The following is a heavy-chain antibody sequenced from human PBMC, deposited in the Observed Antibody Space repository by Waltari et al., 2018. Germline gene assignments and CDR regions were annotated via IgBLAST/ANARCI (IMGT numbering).Heavy chain of an antibody. V-gene: IGHV4-59*11. J-gene: IGHJ4*02. CDR1: GGSISSHY. CDR2: IYYSGST. CDR3: ARNRYFDY. Sequence: QVQLQESGPGLVKPSETLSLTCTVSGGSISSHYWSWIRQPPGKGLEWIGYIYYSGSTNYNPSLKSRVTISVDTSKNQFSLKLSSVTAADTAVYYCARNRYFDYWGQGTLVTVSS.